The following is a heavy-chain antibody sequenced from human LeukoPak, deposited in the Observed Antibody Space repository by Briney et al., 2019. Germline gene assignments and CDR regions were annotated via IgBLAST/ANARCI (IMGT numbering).Heavy chain of an antibody. CDR2: IRSDGSST. J-gene: IGHJ4*02. D-gene: IGHD1-1*01. CDR1: GLTFRTYW. Sequence: GGSLRLSCAASGLTFRTYWMHWVRQVPGKGLVWVSRIRSDGSSTSYADSVKGRFTISRDNAKNTLYLQLSNRQVDDTAVDYCAKDNYNRHWGQGTLVTVSS. V-gene: IGHV3-74*01. CDR3: AKDNYNRH.